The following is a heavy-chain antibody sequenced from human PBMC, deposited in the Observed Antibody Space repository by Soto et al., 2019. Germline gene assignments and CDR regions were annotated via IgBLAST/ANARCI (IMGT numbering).Heavy chain of an antibody. D-gene: IGHD3-10*01. V-gene: IGHV1-3*01. CDR1: GYTFTSYA. Sequence: GASVKVSCKASGYTFTSYAMHWVRQAPGQRLEWMGWINAGNGNTKYSQKFQGRVTITRDTSASTAYMELSSLRSEDTAVYYCARDRITMVRGVIREPDYWGQGTLVTVSS. CDR3: ARDRITMVRGVIREPDY. CDR2: INAGNGNT. J-gene: IGHJ4*02.